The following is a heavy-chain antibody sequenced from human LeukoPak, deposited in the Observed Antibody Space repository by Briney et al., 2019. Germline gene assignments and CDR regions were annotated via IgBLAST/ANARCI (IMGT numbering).Heavy chain of an antibody. V-gene: IGHV4-39*07. CDR1: GGSISSSSYY. Sequence: PSETLSLTCTVSGGSISSSSYYWGWIRQPPGKGLEWIGSIYYSGSTYYNPSLKSRVTMSVDTSKNQFSLKLSSVTAADTAVYYCARTEYSSSSHWFDPWGQGTLVTVSS. CDR3: ARTEYSSSSHWFDP. CDR2: IYYSGST. D-gene: IGHD6-6*01. J-gene: IGHJ5*02.